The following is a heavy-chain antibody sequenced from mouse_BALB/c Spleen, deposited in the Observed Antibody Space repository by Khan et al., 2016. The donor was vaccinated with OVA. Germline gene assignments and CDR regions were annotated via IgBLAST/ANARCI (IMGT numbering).Heavy chain of an antibody. J-gene: IGHJ2*01. D-gene: IGHD2-3*01. V-gene: IGHV5-9-3*01. CDR2: VSSGGSYT. CDR3: ARQGGIYDGPFDY. CDR1: GFTFDNFA. Sequence: EVELVESGGGLVKPGGSLKLSCAASGFTFDNFAMSWVRQTPEKRLEWVATVSSGGSYTYYPDSVKGRFSISRDNAKNTLYLQMSSLRSEATAMYDCARQGGIYDGPFDYWGQGTTLTVSS.